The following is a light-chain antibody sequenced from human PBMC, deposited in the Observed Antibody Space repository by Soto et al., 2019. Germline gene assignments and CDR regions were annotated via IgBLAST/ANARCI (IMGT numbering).Light chain of an antibody. J-gene: IGKJ1*01. CDR3: QQYGSSPS. Sequence: EIVLTQSPGTLSLSPVERATLSCRASQSVSSSYLAWYQQKPGQAPRLLIYGASSRATGIPDRFSGSGSGTDFTLTISRLDPEDFAVYYCQQYGSSPSFGQGTKV. CDR2: GAS. CDR1: QSVSSSY. V-gene: IGKV3-20*01.